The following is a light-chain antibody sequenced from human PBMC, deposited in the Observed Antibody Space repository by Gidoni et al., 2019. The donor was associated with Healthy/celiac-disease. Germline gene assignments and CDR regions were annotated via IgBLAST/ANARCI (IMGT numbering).Light chain of an antibody. Sequence: DIQMTQSPSSLSASVGDRVTITCQASQDISNYLNWYLQKPGKAPKLLIYDASNLETGVPSRFSGSGSVTDFTFTISSLQPEDIATYYCQQYDNLPLTFGGGTKVEIK. CDR1: QDISNY. J-gene: IGKJ4*01. CDR3: QQYDNLPLT. V-gene: IGKV1-33*01. CDR2: DAS.